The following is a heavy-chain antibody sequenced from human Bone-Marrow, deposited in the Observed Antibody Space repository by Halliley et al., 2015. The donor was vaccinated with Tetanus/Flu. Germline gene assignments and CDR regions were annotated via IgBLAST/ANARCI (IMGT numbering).Heavy chain of an antibody. Sequence: KNDGGATNYAAPMKGRFTISRDDSKNTLYLQMNSLKTEVTAMYYCTTEGYYYDSSGYYNFDYWGQGTLVTVSS. CDR2: KNDGGAT. CDR3: TTEGYYYDSSGYYNFDY. V-gene: IGHV3-15*06. D-gene: IGHD3-22*01. J-gene: IGHJ4*02.